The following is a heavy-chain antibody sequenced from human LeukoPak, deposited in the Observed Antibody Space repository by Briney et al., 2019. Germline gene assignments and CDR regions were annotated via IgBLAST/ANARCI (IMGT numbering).Heavy chain of an antibody. Sequence: SETLSLTCTVSGYSISSGYYWGWIRQPPGKGLEWIGSIYHSGSTYYNPSLKSRVTISVDTSKNQFSLKLSSVTAADTAVYYCARVRRNDFWSGGFMDVWGKGTTVTVSS. CDR2: IYHSGST. D-gene: IGHD3-3*01. V-gene: IGHV4-38-2*02. CDR1: GYSISSGYY. J-gene: IGHJ6*03. CDR3: ARVRRNDFWSGGFMDV.